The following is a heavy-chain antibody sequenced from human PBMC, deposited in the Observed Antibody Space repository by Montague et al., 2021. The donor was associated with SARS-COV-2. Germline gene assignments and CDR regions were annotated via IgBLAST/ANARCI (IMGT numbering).Heavy chain of an antibody. V-gene: IGHV2-70*11. J-gene: IGHJ5*02. CDR3: ARILVAAAGSPFDP. D-gene: IGHD6-13*01. CDR1: GFSLSTSGMC. CDR2: IDWDDDK. Sequence: PALVKPTQTLTLTCTFSGFSLSTSGMCVSWIRQPPGKALEWLARIDWDDDKYYSTSLKTRLTISKDTSKNQVVLTMTNMDPVDTATYYCARILVAAAGSPFDPWGQGTVVTVSS.